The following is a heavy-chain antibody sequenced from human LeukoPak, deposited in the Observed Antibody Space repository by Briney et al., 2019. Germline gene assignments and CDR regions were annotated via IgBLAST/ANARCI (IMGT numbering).Heavy chain of an antibody. CDR2: ISGSGAST. CDR3: AKSHSVAVAGTYSTYYFDS. CDR1: GFTFSCFA. Sequence: GGSLRLSCAASGFTFSCFAMSWVRQAPGRGLEWVSSISGSGASTYYADSVKGRFTISRDNSRNTLYLQMSSLRAEDTAVYYCAKSHSVAVAGTYSTYYFDSWGQGTLVTVSS. V-gene: IGHV3-23*01. D-gene: IGHD6-19*01. J-gene: IGHJ4*02.